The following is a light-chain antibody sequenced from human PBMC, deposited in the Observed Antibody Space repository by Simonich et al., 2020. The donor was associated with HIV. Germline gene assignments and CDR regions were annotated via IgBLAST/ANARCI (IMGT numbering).Light chain of an antibody. CDR1: QDISNY. Sequence: DIQMTQSPSSLSASVGDRVTITCQASQDISNYLNWYHQKPGKAPKLLIYAASTLQSGVPSRFSGSGSGTEFTLTISSMQSEDFAVYYCQQYNNWPTFGGGTKVEIK. V-gene: IGKV1-33*01. J-gene: IGKJ4*01. CDR2: AAS. CDR3: QQYNNWPT.